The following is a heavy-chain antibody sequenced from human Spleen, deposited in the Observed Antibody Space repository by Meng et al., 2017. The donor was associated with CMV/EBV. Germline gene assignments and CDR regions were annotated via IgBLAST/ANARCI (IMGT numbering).Heavy chain of an antibody. J-gene: IGHJ4*02. CDR1: GFTFSSYW. V-gene: IGHV3-30*02. CDR3: AKDQSTFYAYFEY. CDR2: IQYDGSNK. Sequence: GESLKISCAASGFTFSSYWMHWVRQAPGKGLEWVSFIQYDGSNKYYADSVKGRFTISRDNSKNTLYLQMNSLRAEDTAMYYCAKDQSTFYAYFEYWGQGALVTVSS. D-gene: IGHD3-16*01.